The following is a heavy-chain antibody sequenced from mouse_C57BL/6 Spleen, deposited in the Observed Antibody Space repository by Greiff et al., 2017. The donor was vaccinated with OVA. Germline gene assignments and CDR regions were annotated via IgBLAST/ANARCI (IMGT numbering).Heavy chain of an antibody. J-gene: IGHJ1*03. Sequence: EVKLMESGGGLVKPGGSLKLSCAASGFTFSSYAMSWVRQTPEKRLEWVATISDGGSYTYYPDNVKGRFTISRDNAKNNLYLQMSHLKSEDTAMYYCARDGGLRGVYWYFDVWGTGTTVTVSS. CDR3: ARDGGLRGVYWYFDV. CDR1: GFTFSSYA. D-gene: IGHD2-4*01. V-gene: IGHV5-4*01. CDR2: ISDGGSYT.